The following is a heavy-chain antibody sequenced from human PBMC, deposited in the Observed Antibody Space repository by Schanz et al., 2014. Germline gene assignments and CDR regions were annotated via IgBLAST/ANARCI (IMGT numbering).Heavy chain of an antibody. D-gene: IGHD2-21*02. Sequence: EVQLVESGGGLVQPGRSLSLSCAASGFTFDDHAMHWVRQVPGKGLEWVSGISWNSGNIAYADSVKGRFTISRDNAKNSLYLQMNSLRPEDTALYYCAKVQTHTLYGGNSCFDYWGQGTLVTVSS. CDR3: AKVQTHTLYGGNSCFDY. CDR2: ISWNSGNI. J-gene: IGHJ4*02. V-gene: IGHV3-9*01. CDR1: GFTFDDHA.